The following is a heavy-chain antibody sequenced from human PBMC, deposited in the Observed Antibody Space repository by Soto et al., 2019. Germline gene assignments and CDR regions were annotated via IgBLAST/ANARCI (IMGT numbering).Heavy chain of an antibody. CDR1: GFTFSSYG. Sequence: LRLSCAASGFTFSSYGIHWVRQAPGKGLEWVALISYDGTDKYYADSVKGRFTISRDNSENTLYLQMSSLGPEDTAVYYCVKERYAQLWLEDYGMDVWGQGTTVTVSS. J-gene: IGHJ6*02. D-gene: IGHD5-18*01. V-gene: IGHV3-30*18. CDR2: ISYDGTDK. CDR3: VKERYAQLWLEDYGMDV.